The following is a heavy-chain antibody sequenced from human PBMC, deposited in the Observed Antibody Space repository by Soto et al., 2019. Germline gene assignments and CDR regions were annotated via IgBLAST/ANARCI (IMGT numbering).Heavy chain of an antibody. CDR1: GFIFSDFW. V-gene: IGHV3-74*01. J-gene: IGHJ4*02. CDR3: ARGWVGSFDY. D-gene: IGHD1-26*01. Sequence: EVPLVESGGGLVQPGGSLRLSCTASGFIFSDFWMHWVRQASGKGLVWVSHIKKDGSVTSYADAVKGRFNISRDNAKNMVYLQINSLRVEDMAVYYCARGWVGSFDYWGQGTQVTVSP. CDR2: IKKDGSVT.